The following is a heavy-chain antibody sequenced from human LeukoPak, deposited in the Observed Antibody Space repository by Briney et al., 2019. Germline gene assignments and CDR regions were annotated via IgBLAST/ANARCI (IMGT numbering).Heavy chain of an antibody. CDR3: ASAGLEMATITGAFDI. V-gene: IGHV4-59*01. CDR2: IYYSGST. J-gene: IGHJ3*02. CDR1: GGSISSYY. Sequence: SETLSLTCTDSGGSISSYYWSWIRQPPGKGLEWIGYIYYSGSTNHNPSLKSRVTISVDTSKSQFSLKLTSVTAADTAVYYCASAGLEMATITGAFDIWGQGRMVTVSS. D-gene: IGHD5-24*01.